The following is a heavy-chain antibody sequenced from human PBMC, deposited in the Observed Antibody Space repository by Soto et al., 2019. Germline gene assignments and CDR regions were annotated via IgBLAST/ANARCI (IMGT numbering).Heavy chain of an antibody. D-gene: IGHD3-22*01. CDR1: GYTFTSYD. Sequence: GASVKVSCKASGYTFTSYDINWVRQATGQGLEWMGWMNPNSGNTGYAQKFQGRVTMTRNTSISTAYMELSSLRSEDTAVYYCARGFITTSLNYYYYGMDVWGQGTTVTV. CDR2: MNPNSGNT. CDR3: ARGFITTSLNYYYYGMDV. J-gene: IGHJ6*02. V-gene: IGHV1-8*01.